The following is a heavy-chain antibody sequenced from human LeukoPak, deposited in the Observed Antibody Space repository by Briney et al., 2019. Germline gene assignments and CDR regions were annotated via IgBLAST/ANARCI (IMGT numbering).Heavy chain of an antibody. CDR1: GGSISSYY. D-gene: IGHD1/OR15-1a*01. V-gene: IGHV4-59*08. J-gene: IGHJ3*02. Sequence: SETLSLTCAVSGGSISSYYWSWIRQSPGKGLEWIAYIYHSGNTNYNPSFKSRVTISVDTSKNQFSLKLTSVAAADTAIYYCARQPSGTAAFYIWGQGTMVTVSS. CDR3: ARQPSGTAAFYI. CDR2: IYHSGNT.